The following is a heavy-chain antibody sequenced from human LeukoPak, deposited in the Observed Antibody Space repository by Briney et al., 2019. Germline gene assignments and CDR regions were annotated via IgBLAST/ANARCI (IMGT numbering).Heavy chain of an antibody. CDR1: GFSFSSYG. CDR2: IQFDGSNK. D-gene: IGHD4/OR15-4a*01. Sequence: GGSLRLSCAASGFSFSSYGMHWVRQAPGKGLEWVSFIQFDGSNKYYADSVKGRFTISRDNSKNTLYLQMNTLRAEDTAVYYCAKDAHSMVVDYWGQGTLVTVSS. J-gene: IGHJ4*02. V-gene: IGHV3-30*02. CDR3: AKDAHSMVVDY.